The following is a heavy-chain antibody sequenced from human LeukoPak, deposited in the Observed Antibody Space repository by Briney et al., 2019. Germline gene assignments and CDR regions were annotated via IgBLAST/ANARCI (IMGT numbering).Heavy chain of an antibody. D-gene: IGHD1/OR15-1a*01. CDR1: GGSISSYY. CDR2: IYYSGST. CDR3: ARDQGTTVIYGMDV. J-gene: IGHJ6*02. V-gene: IGHV4-59*01. Sequence: SETLSLTCTVSGGSISSYYWSWIRQPPGKGLESIGYIYYSGSTNYNPSLKSRVTISVDTSKNQFSLKLSSVTAADTAVYYCARDQGTTVIYGMDVWGQGTTVTVSS.